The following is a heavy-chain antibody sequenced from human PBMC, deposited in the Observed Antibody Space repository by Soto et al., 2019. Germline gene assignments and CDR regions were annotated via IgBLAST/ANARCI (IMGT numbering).Heavy chain of an antibody. CDR1: GYTFTSYD. CDR3: ARTGVLRYFDWSLGWFDP. J-gene: IGHJ5*02. CDR2: MNPNSGNT. V-gene: IGHV1-8*01. D-gene: IGHD3-9*01. Sequence: ASVKVSCKASGYTFTSYDINWVRQATGQGLEWMGWMNPNSGNTGYAQKFQGRVTMTRNTSISTAYMELSSLRSEDTAVYYCARTGVLRYFDWSLGWFDPWGQGTLVTDSS.